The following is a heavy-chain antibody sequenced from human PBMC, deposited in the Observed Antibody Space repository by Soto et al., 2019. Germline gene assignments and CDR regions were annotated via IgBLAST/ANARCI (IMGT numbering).Heavy chain of an antibody. V-gene: IGHV1-2*02. CDR3: ARGGTVVTGRVQDAFDI. CDR1: GYTFNGYY. J-gene: IGHJ3*02. CDR2: INPNSDVT. D-gene: IGHD2-21*02. Sequence: ASVKVSCKASGYTFNGYYMHWVRQAPGQGLEWMGWINPNSDVTNYAQKFQGRVTMTRDTSISTAYMELSSLRSDDTAVYYCARGGTVVTGRVQDAFDIWGQGTMVTV.